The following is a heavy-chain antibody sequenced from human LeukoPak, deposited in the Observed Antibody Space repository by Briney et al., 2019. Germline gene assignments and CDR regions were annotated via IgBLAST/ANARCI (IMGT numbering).Heavy chain of an antibody. CDR2: IYSGGST. Sequence: GESLRLSCAASGFTVSSNYMSWVRQAPGKGLEWVSVIYSGGSTYYADSVKGRFTISRDNSKNTLYLQMNSLRAEDTAVYYCARDLFAAAGTLDCWGQGTLVTVSS. CDR1: GFTVSSNY. V-gene: IGHV3-53*01. CDR3: ARDLFAAAGTLDC. D-gene: IGHD6-13*01. J-gene: IGHJ4*02.